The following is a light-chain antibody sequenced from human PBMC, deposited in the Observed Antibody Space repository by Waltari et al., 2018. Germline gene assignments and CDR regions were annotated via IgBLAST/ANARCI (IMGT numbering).Light chain of an antibody. J-gene: IGKJ1*01. CDR3: QQHGTLPAT. Sequence: EIVLTQSPGTASLSPGDRVTLSCRASQSVGSSSLAWYQQKPGQAPRLVIHRASRRATGIPDRFRGSGSGTDFSLTISRMEPEDFAVYYCQQHGTLPATFGQGTKVEIK. CDR1: QSVGSSS. V-gene: IGKV3-20*01. CDR2: RAS.